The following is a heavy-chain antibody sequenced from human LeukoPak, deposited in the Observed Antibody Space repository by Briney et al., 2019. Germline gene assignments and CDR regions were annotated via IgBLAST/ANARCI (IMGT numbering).Heavy chain of an antibody. CDR3: ASYVLWFGELLPV. CDR1: GFTVSSNY. Sequence: SGGSLRLSCAASGFTVSSNYMSWVRQAPGKGLEWVSVIYSGGSTYYADSVKGRFTISRDNSKNTLYLQMNSLRAVDTAVYYCASYVLWFGELLPVWGQGTLVTVSS. D-gene: IGHD3-10*01. CDR2: IYSGGST. V-gene: IGHV3-66*01. J-gene: IGHJ4*02.